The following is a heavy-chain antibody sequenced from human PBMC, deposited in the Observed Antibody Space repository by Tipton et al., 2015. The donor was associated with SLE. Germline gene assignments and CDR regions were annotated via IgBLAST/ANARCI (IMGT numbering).Heavy chain of an antibody. CDR1: GGSISSYY. J-gene: IGHJ4*02. CDR2: INHSGST. Sequence: LRLSCTVSGGSISSYYWSWIRQPPGKGLEWIGEINHSGSTNYNPSLKSRVTISVDTSKNQFSLKLSSVTAADTAVYYCASYVDWGQGTLVTVSS. D-gene: IGHD3-10*02. V-gene: IGHV4-59*12. CDR3: ASYVD.